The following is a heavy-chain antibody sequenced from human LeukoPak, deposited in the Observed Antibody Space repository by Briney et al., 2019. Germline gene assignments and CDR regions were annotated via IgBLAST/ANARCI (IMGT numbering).Heavy chain of an antibody. CDR3: ARGYYYESSGYFFDY. J-gene: IGHJ4*02. CDR2: INGYGDST. Sequence: GGSLRLSCAASGFTYSFSNYVMSWVRQAPGKGLEWVSGINGYGDSTNYADSVKGRFTISRDNAENSLYLQMNSLRAEDTAVYYCARGYYYESSGYFFDYWGRGTLVTVSS. CDR1: GFTYSFSNYV. D-gene: IGHD3-22*01. V-gene: IGHV3-23*01.